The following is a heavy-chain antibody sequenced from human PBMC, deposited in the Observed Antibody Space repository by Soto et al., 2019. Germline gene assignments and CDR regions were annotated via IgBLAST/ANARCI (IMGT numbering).Heavy chain of an antibody. CDR2: ISSSSNYI. CDR3: AREGGNLNWFDP. Sequence: GGSLRLSCAASGFTFSSYNMNWVRQAPGKGLEWVSSISSSSNYIYYADSVKGRFTISRDNAKNSLYLQMNSLRDEDTAVYYCAREGGNLNWFDPWGQGTLVTVSS. V-gene: IGHV3-21*01. CDR1: GFTFSSYN. D-gene: IGHD1-26*01. J-gene: IGHJ5*02.